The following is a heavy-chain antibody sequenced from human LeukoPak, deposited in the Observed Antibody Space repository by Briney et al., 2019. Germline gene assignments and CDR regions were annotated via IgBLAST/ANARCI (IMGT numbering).Heavy chain of an antibody. Sequence: GGSLRLSCAASGFTFSSYAMHWVRQAPGKGLEWVAVISYDGSNKYYADSVKGRFTISRDNSKNTLYLQMNSLRAEDTAVYYCARGRPHCSGGSCYYFDYWGQGTLVTVSS. J-gene: IGHJ4*02. D-gene: IGHD2-15*01. V-gene: IGHV3-30-3*01. CDR2: ISYDGSNK. CDR3: ARGRPHCSGGSCYYFDY. CDR1: GFTFSSYA.